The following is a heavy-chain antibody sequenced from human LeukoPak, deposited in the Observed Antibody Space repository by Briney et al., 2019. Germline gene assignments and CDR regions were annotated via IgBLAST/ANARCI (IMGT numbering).Heavy chain of an antibody. V-gene: IGHV4-34*01. D-gene: IGHD3-10*01. CDR3: ARGSSGSYYRFYAFDI. CDR1: GGSFSGYY. Sequence: SETLSLTCAVYGGSFSGYYWSWIRQPPGKGLEWIGKINHSGSTNYNPSLKSRVTISVDTSKNQFSLKLSSVTAADTAVYYCARGSSGSYYRFYAFDIWGQGTMVTVSS. CDR2: INHSGST. J-gene: IGHJ3*02.